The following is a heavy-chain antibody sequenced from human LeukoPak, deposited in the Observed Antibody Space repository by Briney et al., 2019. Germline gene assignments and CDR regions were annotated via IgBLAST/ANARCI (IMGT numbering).Heavy chain of an antibody. CDR2: IPYDGSNK. J-gene: IGHJ3*02. CDR3: ARPKLRYFDWYDAFDI. D-gene: IGHD3-9*01. Sequence: GGSLRLSCAASGFTFSSYAMHWVRQAPGKGLEWVAVIPYDGSNKYYADSVKGRFTISRDNSKNTLYLQMNSLRAEDTAVYYCARPKLRYFDWYDAFDIWGQGTMVTVSS. V-gene: IGHV3-30*04. CDR1: GFTFSSYA.